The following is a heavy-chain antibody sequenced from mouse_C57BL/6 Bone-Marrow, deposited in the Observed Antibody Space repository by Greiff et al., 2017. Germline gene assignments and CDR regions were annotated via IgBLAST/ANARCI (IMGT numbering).Heavy chain of an antibody. Sequence: QVQLQQPGAELVMPGASVKLSCKASGYTFTSYWMHWVKQRPGQGLEWIGEIDPSDSYTNYNQKFKGKSTLTVDKSSSTAYMQLSSLTSEDSAVYYGARAYGSSSFDYWGQGTSLTVSS. V-gene: IGHV1-69*01. D-gene: IGHD1-1*01. CDR2: IDPSDSYT. J-gene: IGHJ2*03. CDR3: ARAYGSSSFDY. CDR1: GYTFTSYW.